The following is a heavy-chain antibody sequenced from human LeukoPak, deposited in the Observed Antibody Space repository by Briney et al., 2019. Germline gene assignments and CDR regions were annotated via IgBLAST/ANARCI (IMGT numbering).Heavy chain of an antibody. CDR3: ARDRDELRFLEGRTHYMDV. V-gene: IGHV3-48*01. J-gene: IGHJ6*03. CDR1: GFTFSSYS. Sequence: PGGSLRLSCAASGFTFSSYSMNWVRQAPGKGLEWVSYIYYADSVKGRFTISRDNAKNSLYLQMNSLRAEDTAVYYCARDRDELRFLEGRTHYMDVWGKGATVIVSS. CDR2: I. D-gene: IGHD3-3*01.